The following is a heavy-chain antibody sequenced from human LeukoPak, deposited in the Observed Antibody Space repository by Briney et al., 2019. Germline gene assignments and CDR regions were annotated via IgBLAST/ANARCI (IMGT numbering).Heavy chain of an antibody. J-gene: IGHJ4*02. CDR1: GFTFDDYA. D-gene: IGHD2-15*01. V-gene: IGHV3-9*01. Sequence: GRSLRLSCAASGFTFDDYAMHWVRQAPGKGLEWVSGISWNSGSIGYADSVKGRFTISGDNAKNSLYLQMNSLRAEDTALYYCAKSLSRYCSGGSCYLGFDYWGQGTLVTVSS. CDR3: AKSLSRYCSGGSCYLGFDY. CDR2: ISWNSGSI.